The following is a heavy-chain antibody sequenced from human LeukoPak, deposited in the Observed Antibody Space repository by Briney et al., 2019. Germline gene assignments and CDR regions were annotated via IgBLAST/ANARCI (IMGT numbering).Heavy chain of an antibody. CDR1: GGSISSGSYY. CDR3: ARSSEGRYYYDSSGYSYYYYYMDV. V-gene: IGHV4-61*01. CDR2: IYYSGST. D-gene: IGHD3-22*01. J-gene: IGHJ6*03. Sequence: PSETLSLTCTVSGGSISSGSYYWSWIRQPPGKGLEWIGYIYYSGSTNYNPSLKSRVTISVDTSKNQFSLKLKSVTAADTAVYYCARSSEGRYYYDSSGYSYYYYYMDVWGKGTTGTISS.